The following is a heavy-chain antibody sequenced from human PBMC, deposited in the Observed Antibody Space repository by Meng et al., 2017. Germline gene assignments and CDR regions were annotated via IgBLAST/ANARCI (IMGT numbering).Heavy chain of an antibody. CDR1: GFTFSSYD. V-gene: IGHV3-30*04. D-gene: IGHD3-22*01. J-gene: IGHJ3*02. Sequence: GESLKISCAASGFTFSSYDMHWVRQAPGKGLEWVAVISYDGSNKYYADSVKGRFTISRDNSKNTLYLQMNSLRAEDTAMYYCARDFDYDSSGSYYANDSFDIWGQGTMVTVSS. CDR2: ISYDGSNK. CDR3: ARDFDYDSSGSYYANDSFDI.